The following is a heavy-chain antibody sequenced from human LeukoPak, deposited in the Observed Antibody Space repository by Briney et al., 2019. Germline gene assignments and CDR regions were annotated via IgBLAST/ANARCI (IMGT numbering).Heavy chain of an antibody. CDR2: IYDSGST. CDR3: ASGSSSGLLGWFDP. J-gene: IGHJ5*02. CDR1: GGSISSSNYY. D-gene: IGHD6-13*01. V-gene: IGHV4-39*01. Sequence: SETLSLTCTVSGGSISSSNYYWGWIRQAPGKGLEWIGSIYDSGSTYYNPSLKSRVTIYVDTTKNQFSLKLSSVTAADTAMYYCASGSSSGLLGWFDPWGQRTLVTVSS.